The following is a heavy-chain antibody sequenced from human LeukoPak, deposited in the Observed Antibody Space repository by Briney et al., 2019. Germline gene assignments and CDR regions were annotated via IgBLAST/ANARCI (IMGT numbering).Heavy chain of an antibody. Sequence: PSETLSLTCTVSGGSISSSSFYWGWIRQPPGKGLEWIGSIYYSGSTYDNPSSGSTYYNPSLKSRVTISVDTSKNQFSLKLSSVTAADTAVYYCARVRSGYCSSTSCYNPPQITNRDFDYWGQGTLVTVSS. CDR1: GGSISSSSFY. D-gene: IGHD2-2*02. V-gene: IGHV4-39*01. CDR3: ARVRSGYCSSTSCYNPPQITNRDFDY. CDR2: IYYSGSTYDNPSSGST. J-gene: IGHJ4*02.